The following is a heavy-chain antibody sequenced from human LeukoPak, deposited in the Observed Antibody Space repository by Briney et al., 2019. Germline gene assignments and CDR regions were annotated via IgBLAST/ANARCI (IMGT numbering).Heavy chain of an antibody. Sequence: GGSLRLSCAASGFTFSSYAMHWVRQAPGKGLEWVAVISYDGSNKYYADSVKGRFTISRDNSKNTLYLQMNSLRAEDTAVYYCARDVGHSSSWYRRYYCGMDVWGQGTTVTVSS. CDR1: GFTFSSYA. D-gene: IGHD6-13*01. V-gene: IGHV3-30-3*01. CDR2: ISYDGSNK. J-gene: IGHJ6*02. CDR3: ARDVGHSSSWYRRYYCGMDV.